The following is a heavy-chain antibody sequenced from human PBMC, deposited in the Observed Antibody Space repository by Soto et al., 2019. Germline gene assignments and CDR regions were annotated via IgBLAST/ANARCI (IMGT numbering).Heavy chain of an antibody. CDR3: ARDPWIAVAAKRGGFDY. CDR2: IWYDGSNK. D-gene: IGHD6-19*01. J-gene: IGHJ4*02. Sequence: QVQLVESGGGVVQPGRSLRLSCAASGFTFSSYGMHWVRQAPGKGLEWVAVIWYDGSNKYYADSVKGRFTISRDNSKNTLYLQMNSLRVEDTAVYYCARDPWIAVAAKRGGFDYWGQGTLVTVSS. CDR1: GFTFSSYG. V-gene: IGHV3-33*01.